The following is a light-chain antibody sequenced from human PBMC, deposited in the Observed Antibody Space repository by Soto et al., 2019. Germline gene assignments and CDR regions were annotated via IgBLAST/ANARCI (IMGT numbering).Light chain of an antibody. CDR3: QQRRDWPLT. J-gene: IGKJ4*01. Sequence: DIVLTQSPATLSLSPGERATLSCRASQSVSSYLAWYQQKPGQAPRLLIYDASNRATGIPARFSGSGSGADFTLTISSLEPEDFAVYYCQQRRDWPLTFGGGTKVDIK. CDR1: QSVSSY. V-gene: IGKV3-11*01. CDR2: DAS.